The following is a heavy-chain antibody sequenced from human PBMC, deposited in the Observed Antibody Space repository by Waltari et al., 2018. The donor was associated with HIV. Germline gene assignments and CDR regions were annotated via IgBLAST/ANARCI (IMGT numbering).Heavy chain of an antibody. D-gene: IGHD3-10*01. CDR2: INPNRGGT. J-gene: IGHJ2*01. V-gene: IGHV1-2*06. Sequence: QVQLVQSGAEVKKPGASVKVSCKASGYTFTGYYMHWVRQAPGQGREWMGRINPNRGGTNYAQKFQGRVTRTRDTSISTAYMELSRLRSDDTAVYYCARGSGSYYLDWYFDLWGRGTLVTVSS. CDR1: GYTFTGYY. CDR3: ARGSGSYYLDWYFDL.